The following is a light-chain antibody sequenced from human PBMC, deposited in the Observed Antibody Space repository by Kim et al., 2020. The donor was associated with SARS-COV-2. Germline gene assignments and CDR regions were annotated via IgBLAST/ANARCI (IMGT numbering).Light chain of an antibody. V-gene: IGLV2-11*03. CDR1: NSDGGAYNF. Sequence: GQSVTIACTGTNSDGGAYNFVSWFQQHPGKAPKLIIYHVTKRPSGVPNRFTASKSGNTASLTISGLQAEDEADYYCCSSAGSYTWVFGGGTQLTVL. J-gene: IGLJ3*02. CDR3: CSSAGSYTWV. CDR2: HVT.